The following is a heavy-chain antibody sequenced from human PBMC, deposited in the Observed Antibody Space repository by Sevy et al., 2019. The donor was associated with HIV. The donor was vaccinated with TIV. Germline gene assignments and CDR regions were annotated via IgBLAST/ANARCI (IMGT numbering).Heavy chain of an antibody. CDR3: PPMDYIWGSYRSFDY. J-gene: IGHJ4*02. CDR1: GFTFSSYW. D-gene: IGHD3-16*02. CDR2: IKQDGSEK. V-gene: IGHV3-7*03. Sequence: GGSLRLSCAASGFTFSSYWMSWVRQAPGKGLEWVANIKQDGSEKYYVDSVKGRFTISRDNAKNSLYLQMNSLRAEDTAVYYCPPMDYIWGSYRSFDYWGQGTLVTVSS.